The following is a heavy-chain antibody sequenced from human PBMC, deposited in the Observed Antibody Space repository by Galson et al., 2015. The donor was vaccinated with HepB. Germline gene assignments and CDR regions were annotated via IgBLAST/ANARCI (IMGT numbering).Heavy chain of an antibody. J-gene: IGHJ4*02. V-gene: IGHV2-5*02. CDR3: AHRGGYSSGWGFDY. Sequence: PALVKPTQTLTLTCTFSGFSLSTSGAGVGWIRQPPGKALEWLALIYWDDDKRYSPSLKSRLTITKDTSKNQVVLTMTNMDPVDTATYYCAHRGGYSSGWGFDYWGQGTLVTVSS. CDR1: GFSLSTSGAG. D-gene: IGHD6-19*01. CDR2: IYWDDDK.